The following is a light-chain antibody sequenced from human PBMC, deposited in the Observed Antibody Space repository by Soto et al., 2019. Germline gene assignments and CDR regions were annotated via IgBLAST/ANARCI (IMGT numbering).Light chain of an antibody. CDR3: QQYNNWPPIT. CDR2: GAS. CDR1: QSVSSSY. J-gene: IGKJ5*01. Sequence: IEMTQSPATLSVSPGERATLSCRASQSVSSSYLAWYQQKPGQAPRFLIYGASTRATGIPARFSGSGSGTEFTLTISSLQSEDFAVYYCQQYNNWPPITFGQGTRLEI. V-gene: IGKV3-15*01.